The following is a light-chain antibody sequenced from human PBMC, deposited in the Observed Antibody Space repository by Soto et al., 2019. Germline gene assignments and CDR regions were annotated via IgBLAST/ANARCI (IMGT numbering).Light chain of an antibody. CDR1: SSDVGSYNL. Sequence: QSALTQPASVSGSPGQSIPIPCPGTSSDVGSYNLVSWYQQHPGKAPKLMIYEGSKRPSGVSNRFSGSKSGNTASLTISGLQAEDEADYYCCSYAGSSTPVVFGGGTKLTVL. CDR3: CSYAGSSTPVV. V-gene: IGLV2-23*01. J-gene: IGLJ2*01. CDR2: EGS.